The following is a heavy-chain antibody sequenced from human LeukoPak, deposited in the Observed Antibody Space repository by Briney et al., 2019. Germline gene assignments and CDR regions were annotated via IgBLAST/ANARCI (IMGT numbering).Heavy chain of an antibody. V-gene: IGHV3-23*01. CDR3: ARGEDY. CDR1: GFTFSSYA. CDR2: ISGSGGYT. J-gene: IGHJ4*02. Sequence: GGSLRLSCAASGFTFSSYAMSWVRQAPGKGLEWVSAISGSGGYTYYADSVKGRFTISRDNAKNSLNLQMNSLRDEDTAVYYCARGEDYWGQGTLVTVSS.